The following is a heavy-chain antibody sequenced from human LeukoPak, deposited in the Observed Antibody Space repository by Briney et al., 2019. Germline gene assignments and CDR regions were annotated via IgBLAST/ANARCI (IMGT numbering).Heavy chain of an antibody. CDR2: ISSSGSTI. CDR1: GFTFSNYY. D-gene: IGHD6-19*01. CDR3: ARVNRGSGFDY. J-gene: IGHJ4*02. V-gene: IGHV3-11*04. Sequence: GGSLRLSYAASGFTFSNYYMSWIRQAPGKGLEWVSCISSSGSTIYYADSVKGRFTISRDNAKNSLYLQMNSLRAEDTAVYYCARVNRGSGFDYWGQGTLVTVSS.